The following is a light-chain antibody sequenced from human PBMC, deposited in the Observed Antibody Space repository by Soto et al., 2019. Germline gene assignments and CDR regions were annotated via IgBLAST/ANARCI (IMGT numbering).Light chain of an antibody. Sequence: AIQMTQSPSSLSASVGDRVTITCRASQGIRNDLGWYQQKPGKAPKLLIYAASSLKSGVPSRFSGSGSGTDFTLTISSLPPEDFATYSSLQDYTSPYTFRQGTMLETK. J-gene: IGKJ2*01. CDR3: LQDYTSPYT. V-gene: IGKV1-6*01. CDR1: QGIRND. CDR2: AAS.